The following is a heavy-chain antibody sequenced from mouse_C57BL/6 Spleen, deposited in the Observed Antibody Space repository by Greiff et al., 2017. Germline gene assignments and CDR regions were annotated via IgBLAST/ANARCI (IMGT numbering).Heavy chain of an antibody. CDR2: IYPRDGST. D-gene: IGHD1-1*01. V-gene: IGHV1-78*01. CDR1: GYTFTDHT. Sequence: VKLMESDAELVKPGASVKISCKVSGYTFTDHTIHWMKQRPEQGLEWIGYIYPRDGSTKYNEKFKGKATLTADKSSSTAYMQLNSLTSEDSAVYFCARDYYGSSYGFAYWGQGTLVTVSA. J-gene: IGHJ3*01. CDR3: ARDYYGSSYGFAY.